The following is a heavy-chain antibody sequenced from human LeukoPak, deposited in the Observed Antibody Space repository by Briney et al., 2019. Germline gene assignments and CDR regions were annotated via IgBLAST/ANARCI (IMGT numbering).Heavy chain of an antibody. CDR2: ISSSSSTI. V-gene: IGHV3-48*04. J-gene: IGHJ4*02. CDR1: GFTFSSYA. D-gene: IGHD3-22*01. Sequence: PGGSLRLSCAASGFTFSSYAMHWVRQAPGKGLEWVSYISSSSSTIYYADSVKGRFTISRDNAKNSLYLQMNSLRAEDTAVYYCARDDDYDSSGLDYWGQGTLVTVSS. CDR3: ARDDDYDSSGLDY.